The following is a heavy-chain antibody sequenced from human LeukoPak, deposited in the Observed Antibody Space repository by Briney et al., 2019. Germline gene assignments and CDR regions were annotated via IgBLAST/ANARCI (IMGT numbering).Heavy chain of an antibody. Sequence: GGSLRLSCAASGFTFSDYYMSWIRQAPGKGLEWVSYISSSGSTIYYADPVKGRFTISRDNAKSSLYLQMNSLRAEDTAVYYCARSSSGWQNYYYYGMDVWGQGTTVTVSS. CDR1: GFTFSDYY. CDR3: ARSSSGWQNYYYYGMDV. D-gene: IGHD6-19*01. J-gene: IGHJ6*02. CDR2: ISSSGSTI. V-gene: IGHV3-11*01.